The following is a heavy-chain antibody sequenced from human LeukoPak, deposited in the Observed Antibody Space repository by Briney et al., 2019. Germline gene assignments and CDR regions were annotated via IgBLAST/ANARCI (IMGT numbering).Heavy chain of an antibody. CDR1: GFTFSSYA. J-gene: IGHJ4*02. CDR2: IKQDGSEK. CDR3: ARVYRSSSGYCFDY. D-gene: IGHD6-6*01. Sequence: GGSLRLSCAASGFTFSSYAMSWVRQAPGKGLEWVANIKQDGSEKYYVDSVKGRFTISRDNAKNSLYPQMNSLRAEDTAVYYCARVYRSSSGYCFDYWGQGTLVTVSS. V-gene: IGHV3-7*01.